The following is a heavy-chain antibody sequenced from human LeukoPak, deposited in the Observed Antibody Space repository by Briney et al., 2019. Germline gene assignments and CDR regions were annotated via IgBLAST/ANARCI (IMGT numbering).Heavy chain of an antibody. V-gene: IGHV3-9*01. CDR3: AKGLIPRPAAGTDY. Sequence: GGSLRLSCAASGFTFVVYARHWVRQAHGRVLGWVSGISWNSGSIGYADSVKGRFTISRDNAKNSLYLQMNSLRAEDTALYYCAKGLIPRPAAGTDYWGQGTLVTVSS. CDR1: GFTFVVYA. J-gene: IGHJ4*02. D-gene: IGHD6-13*01. CDR2: ISWNSGSI.